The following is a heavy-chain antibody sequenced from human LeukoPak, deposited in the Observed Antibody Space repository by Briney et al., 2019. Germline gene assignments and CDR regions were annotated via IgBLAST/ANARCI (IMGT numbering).Heavy chain of an antibody. J-gene: IGHJ4*02. D-gene: IGHD5-18*01. CDR1: GFTFSSYA. V-gene: IGHV3-23*01. CDR2: ISGSGGST. CDR3: AKGSWIQLWSLDY. Sequence: PGGSLRLSCAASGFTFSSYAMSWVRQAPGKGLEWASAISGSGGSTYYADPVKGRFTISRDNSKNTLYLQMNSLRAEDTAVYYCAKGSWIQLWSLDYWGQGTLVTVSS.